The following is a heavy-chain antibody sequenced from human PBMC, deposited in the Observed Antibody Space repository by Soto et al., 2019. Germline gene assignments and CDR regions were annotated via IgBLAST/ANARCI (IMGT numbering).Heavy chain of an antibody. CDR2: ISSDGNNK. Sequence: QVQLVESGGGAVHPGRFLTVSCAASGFTFSSSAMHWVRQAPGKGLEWVAVISSDGNNKFYADFVEGRFSISRDNSKNKLYLEVNSLTTEDTAVYYCARAFSTSTFFIDSWGRGTPVTVSS. J-gene: IGHJ5*01. CDR1: GFTFSSSA. D-gene: IGHD2-2*01. V-gene: IGHV3-30-3*01. CDR3: ARAFSTSTFFIDS.